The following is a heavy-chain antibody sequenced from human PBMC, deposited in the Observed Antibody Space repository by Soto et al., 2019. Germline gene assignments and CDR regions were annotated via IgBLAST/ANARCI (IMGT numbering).Heavy chain of an antibody. CDR1: GGTFSSYA. CDR3: ARAHWNLRYYYYYYGMDV. D-gene: IGHD1-1*01. Sequence: SVKVSCKASGGTFSSYAISWVRQAPGQGLEWMGGIIPIFGTANYAQKFQGRVTITADESTSTAYMELNSLRSEDTAVYYCARAHWNLRYYYYYYGMDVWGQGTTVTVSS. V-gene: IGHV1-69*13. J-gene: IGHJ6*02. CDR2: IIPIFGTA.